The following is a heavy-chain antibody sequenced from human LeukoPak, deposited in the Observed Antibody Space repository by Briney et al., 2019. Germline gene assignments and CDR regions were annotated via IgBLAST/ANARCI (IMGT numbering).Heavy chain of an antibody. J-gene: IGHJ6*02. CDR3: ARDNSFYPLDYGMDV. CDR1: RGSISSGGYY. CDR2: IFYTGST. D-gene: IGHD3-3*02. Sequence: KTSETLSLTCTVSRGSISSGGYYWTWIRQPPGKGLEWMGYIFYTGSTYSNPSLKSRVTISVDTSKNQFSLKLSSVTAADTAVYYCARDNSFYPLDYGMDVWGQGTTVTVSS. V-gene: IGHV4-61*08.